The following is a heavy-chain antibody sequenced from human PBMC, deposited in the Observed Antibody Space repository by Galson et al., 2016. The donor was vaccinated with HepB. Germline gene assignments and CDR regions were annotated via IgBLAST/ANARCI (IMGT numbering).Heavy chain of an antibody. CDR1: GGSISSSNW. CDR3: ARDRTLFGVVIALWY. D-gene: IGHD3-3*01. CDR2: IYHSGST. Sequence: SETLSLTCAVSGGSISSSNWWSWVRQPPGKGLEWIGEIYHSGSTNYNPSLKSRVTISLDMSKNQFSLKLRSVTAADTAVYYCARDRTLFGVVIALWYWGQGTQVTVSS. J-gene: IGHJ4*02. V-gene: IGHV4-4*02.